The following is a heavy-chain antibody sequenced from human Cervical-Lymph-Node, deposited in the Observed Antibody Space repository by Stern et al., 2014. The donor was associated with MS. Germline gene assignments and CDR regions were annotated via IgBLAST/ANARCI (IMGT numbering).Heavy chain of an antibody. CDR1: GGSISSSGYY. CDR2: IHDSGST. J-gene: IGHJ5*02. CDR3: ATTRWDLFTWNWFDP. V-gene: IGHV4-61*02. D-gene: IGHD1-26*01. Sequence: MQLVESGPGLVKPSQTLSLTCTVSGGSISSSGYYWSWIRQPADKGLEWIGRIHDSGSTYYNPSLKSRVTISIDTAKNQFSLKLPSVTAADTAVYYCATTRWDLFTWNWFDPWGQGTLVTVSS.